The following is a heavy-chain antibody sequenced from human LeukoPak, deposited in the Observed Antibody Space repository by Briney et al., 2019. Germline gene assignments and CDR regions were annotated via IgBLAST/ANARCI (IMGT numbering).Heavy chain of an antibody. CDR3: ARLGSRGSLWLQH. CDR1: GGSISSYY. CDR2: IYYSGST. D-gene: IGHD1-26*01. V-gene: IGHV4-59*08. Sequence: SETLSLTCTVSGGSISSYYWSWIRQPPGKGLEWIGYIYYSGSTNYNPSLKSRVTISVDTSKNQFSLKLSSVTAADTAVYYCARLGSRGSLWLQHWGQGTLVTVSS. J-gene: IGHJ1*01.